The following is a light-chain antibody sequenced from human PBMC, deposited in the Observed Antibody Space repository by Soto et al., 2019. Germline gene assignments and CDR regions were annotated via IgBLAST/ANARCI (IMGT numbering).Light chain of an antibody. V-gene: IGLV2-8*01. CDR3: SSYTSSSTWV. CDR2: EVN. J-gene: IGLJ3*02. Sequence: QSALTQPPSASGSLGQSVTISCTGTSSDVGGYKYVSWYQQHPGKAPKVMICEVNKRPSGVPDRFSGSRSGNTASLTISGLQAEDESDYYCSSYTSSSTWVFGGGTKLTVL. CDR1: SSDVGGYKY.